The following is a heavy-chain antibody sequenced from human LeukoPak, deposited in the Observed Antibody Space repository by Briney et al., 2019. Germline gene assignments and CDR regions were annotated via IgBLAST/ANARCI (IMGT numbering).Heavy chain of an antibody. D-gene: IGHD3-22*01. Sequence: PGGSLTLSCAASGFTFSSYAISWVRQAPGKGLEWVSAINGSDGSTYYAHSVKGRFTIPRDNSKNTLYLQMNGLRAEHTAVYYCAREADYYDSSGYIGFDPWGQGTLVTVSS. J-gene: IGHJ5*02. CDR3: AREADYYDSSGYIGFDP. CDR1: GFTFSSYA. V-gene: IGHV3-23*01. CDR2: INGSDGST.